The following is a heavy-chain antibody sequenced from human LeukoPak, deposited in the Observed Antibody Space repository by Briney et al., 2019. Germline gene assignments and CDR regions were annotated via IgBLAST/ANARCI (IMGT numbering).Heavy chain of an antibody. J-gene: IGHJ4*02. Sequence: PGGSLRLSCEASGLTFSSYSINCARQAPGKGLEWVSSISSSSSYIYYADSVKGRFTISRDNAKNSLYLQMNSLRAEDTAVSYCARVGYWFYGQEYFDYWGQGTLVTVSS. D-gene: IGHD3-22*01. CDR1: GLTFSSYS. CDR3: ARVGYWFYGQEYFDY. V-gene: IGHV3-21*01. CDR2: ISSSSSYI.